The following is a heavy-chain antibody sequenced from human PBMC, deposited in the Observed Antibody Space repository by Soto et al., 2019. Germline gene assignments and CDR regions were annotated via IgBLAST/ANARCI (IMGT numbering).Heavy chain of an antibody. CDR1: GFTFSSYG. CDR2: ISYDEINK. CDR3: ATSVYNWNDGFFDY. V-gene: IGHV3-30*03. Sequence: QVPLVESGGGVVQPGRSLRLSCAASGFTFSSYGMHWVRQAPGKGLEWVAIISYDEINKYYADSVKGRFTISRDNSKSRLYLETNSLSAEDTAVYYCATSVYNWNDGFFDYWGQGTLVTVSS. J-gene: IGHJ4*02. D-gene: IGHD1-1*01.